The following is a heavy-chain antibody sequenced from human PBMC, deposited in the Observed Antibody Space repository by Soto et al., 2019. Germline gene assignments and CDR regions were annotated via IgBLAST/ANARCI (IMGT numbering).Heavy chain of an antibody. V-gene: IGHV4-61*03. J-gene: IGHJ4*02. CDR3: ASARSGYVRSGKPFDY. Sequence: QVQLQESGPGLVKPSETLSLTCTVSGGSVSSGSYYWSWIRQPPGKGLEWIGDIYYSGSTNYNPSLQSRVTRSVDTSKSHCSLKRRSVTAADTAVYYCASARSGYVRSGKPFDYWGQGTLVTVSP. CDR2: IYYSGST. CDR1: GGSVSSGSYY. D-gene: IGHD3-22*01.